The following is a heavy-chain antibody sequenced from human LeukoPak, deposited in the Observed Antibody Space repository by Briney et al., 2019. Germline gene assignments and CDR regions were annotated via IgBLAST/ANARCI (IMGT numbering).Heavy chain of an antibody. D-gene: IGHD1-1*01. V-gene: IGHV4-34*01. Sequence: PSETLSLTCAVYGGSFSGYYWSWIRQPPGKGLEWIGEINHSGSTNYNPSLKSRVTISVDTSKNQFSLKLCSVTAADTAVYYCARGKGTPKYVERTFDYWGQGTLVTVSS. CDR2: INHSGST. J-gene: IGHJ4*02. CDR3: ARGKGTPKYVERTFDY. CDR1: GGSFSGYY.